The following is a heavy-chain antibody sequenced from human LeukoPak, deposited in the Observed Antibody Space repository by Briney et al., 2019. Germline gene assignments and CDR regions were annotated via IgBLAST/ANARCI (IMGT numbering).Heavy chain of an antibody. J-gene: IGHJ4*02. CDR3: ARVPLGYCSSTSCHSFDY. CDR2: IYYSGST. D-gene: IGHD2-2*03. CDR1: GGSISSGEYY. Sequence: SETLSLTCTVSGGSISSGEYYWSWIRQPPGKGLEWIGYIYYSGSTYHNPSLKSRVTISVDTSKNQFSLKLSSVTAADTAVYYCARVPLGYCSSTSCHSFDYWGQGTLVTVSS. V-gene: IGHV4-30-4*08.